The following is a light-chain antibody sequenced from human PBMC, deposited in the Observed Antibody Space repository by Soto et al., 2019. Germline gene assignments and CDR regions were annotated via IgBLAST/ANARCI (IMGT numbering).Light chain of an antibody. Sequence: QSVLTQPPSVSGAPGQRVTISCTGSSSNIGAGYDVHWYQQLLGTAPKLLIYGISNRPSGVPDRFSGSKSGTSASLAITGLQAEDEADYYCQSYDSSLSVLFGGGTKLTFL. V-gene: IGLV1-40*01. CDR1: SSNIGAGYD. J-gene: IGLJ2*01. CDR2: GIS. CDR3: QSYDSSLSVL.